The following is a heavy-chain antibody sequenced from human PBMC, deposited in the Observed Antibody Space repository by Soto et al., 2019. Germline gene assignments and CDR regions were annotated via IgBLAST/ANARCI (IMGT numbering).Heavy chain of an antibody. Sequence: HPGGSLRLSCAASGFTFSTNWMSWVRQAPGKGLEWVANINQDGSKKYYLDSVMRRFTISRDNAKNSVYLQMNSLRAEDTAVYYCARVYCSGGDCYYDYWGPGTLVTVSS. CDR3: ARVYCSGGDCYYDY. CDR1: GFTFSTNW. CDR2: INQDGSKK. D-gene: IGHD2-15*01. V-gene: IGHV3-7*04. J-gene: IGHJ4*02.